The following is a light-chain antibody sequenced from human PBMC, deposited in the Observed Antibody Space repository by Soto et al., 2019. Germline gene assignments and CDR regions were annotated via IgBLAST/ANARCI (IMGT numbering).Light chain of an antibody. CDR3: HQSYSPPRT. CDR1: QSISSY. CDR2: AAS. V-gene: IGKV1-39*01. J-gene: IGKJ1*01. Sequence: DIQMTQSPSSLSASVGDRVTITCRASQSISSYLNWYQQKPGKAPNLLIYAASSLQSGVPSRFSGSGSGTDFTLTISNLQPEDFATYYCHQSYSPPRTFGQGTKVEIK.